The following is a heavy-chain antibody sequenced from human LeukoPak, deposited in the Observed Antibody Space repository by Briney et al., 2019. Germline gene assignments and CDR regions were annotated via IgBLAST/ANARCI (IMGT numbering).Heavy chain of an antibody. V-gene: IGHV4-34*01. CDR3: MGIAARPSEGGWFDP. CDR1: GGSFSGYY. Sequence: SETLSLTCAVYGGSFSGYYWSWIRQPPGKGLEWIGEINHSGSTNYNPSLKSRVTISVDTSKNQFSLKLSSVTAADTAVYYCMGIAARPSEGGWFDPWGQGTLVTVSS. J-gene: IGHJ5*02. D-gene: IGHD6-6*01. CDR2: INHSGST.